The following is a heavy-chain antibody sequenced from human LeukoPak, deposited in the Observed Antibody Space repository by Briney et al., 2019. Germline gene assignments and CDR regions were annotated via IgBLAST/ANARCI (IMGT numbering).Heavy chain of an antibody. CDR1: GFTLSSYW. D-gene: IGHD2-2*01. CDR3: ATIVVVPAAISGKYFQH. Sequence: GGSLRLSCAASGFTLSSYWMTWVRQAPGKGLEWVSAISGSGGSTYYADSVKGRFTISRDNSKNTLYLQMNSLRAEDTAVYYCATIVVVPAAISGKYFQHWGQGTLVTVSS. J-gene: IGHJ1*01. CDR2: ISGSGGST. V-gene: IGHV3-23*01.